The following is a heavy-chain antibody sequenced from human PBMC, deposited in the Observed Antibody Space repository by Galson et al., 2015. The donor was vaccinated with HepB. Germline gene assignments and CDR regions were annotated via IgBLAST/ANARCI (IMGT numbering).Heavy chain of an antibody. V-gene: IGHV3-64D*06. CDR1: GFTFSRYV. Sequence: SLRLSCAASGFTFSRYVMHWVRRAPGKGLEYVSAISSNEGNTYYADSVKGRFTISRDNSKHTLYLQMSSLRAEDTGLYYCTGYYSGFDYWGQGTLVTVSS. J-gene: IGHJ4*02. CDR3: TGYYSGFDY. D-gene: IGHD3-22*01. CDR2: ISSNEGNT.